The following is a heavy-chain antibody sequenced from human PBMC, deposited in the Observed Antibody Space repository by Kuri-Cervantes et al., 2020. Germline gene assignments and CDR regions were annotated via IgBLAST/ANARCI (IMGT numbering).Heavy chain of an antibody. J-gene: IGHJ5*02. CDR3: ARARGHVLRFLEPNGWFDP. CDR2: INPSGGST. D-gene: IGHD3-3*01. Sequence: AAVKVSCKASGDTFTSYYMHWVRQAPGQGLEWMGIINPSGGSTSYAQKSQGRVTMTRDTSTSTVYMELSSLRSEDTAVYYCARARGHVLRFLEPNGWFDPRGQGTLVTVSS. CDR1: GDTFTSYY. V-gene: IGHV1-46*01.